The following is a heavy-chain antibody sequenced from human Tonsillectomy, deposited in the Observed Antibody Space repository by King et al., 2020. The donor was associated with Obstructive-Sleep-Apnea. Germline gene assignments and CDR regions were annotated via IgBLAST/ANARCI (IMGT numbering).Heavy chain of an antibody. V-gene: IGHV3-23*04. Sequence: VQLVESGGGLVQPGGSLRLSCTASGFTFSSNVMSWVRQAPGKGLEWVSGISDSGGSTYYAGSVKGRFTISRDNSKNTLYLQMNSLRAEDTAVYYCAKLQETLWGYFDLWGRGTLVTVSS. CDR1: GFTFSSNV. D-gene: IGHD5-18*01. CDR2: ISDSGGST. CDR3: AKLQETLWGYFDL. J-gene: IGHJ2*01.